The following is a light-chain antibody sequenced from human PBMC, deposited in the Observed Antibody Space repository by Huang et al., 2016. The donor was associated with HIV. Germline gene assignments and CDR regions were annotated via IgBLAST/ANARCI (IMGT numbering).Light chain of an antibody. Sequence: EIVLTQSPATLSLSPGERATLTCRASQSVSRYLAWYQQKPGQAPRLLNYDASNRATGSAARFSGSGSGTDFTLTISSLETEDSAVYYCQQRSNWPPLTFGGGTKVEIK. CDR2: DAS. J-gene: IGKJ4*01. V-gene: IGKV3-11*01. CDR3: QQRSNWPPLT. CDR1: QSVSRY.